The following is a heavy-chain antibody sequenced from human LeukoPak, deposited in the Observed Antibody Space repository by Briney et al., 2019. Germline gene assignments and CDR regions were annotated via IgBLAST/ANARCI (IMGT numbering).Heavy chain of an antibody. CDR1: GYSISSGYY. Sequence: SETLSLTCAVSGYSISSGYYWGWVRQPPGKGLEWIGTIYHTGSTHYNPSLKSRVTISVETSKNQFSLKMSSETAADTAVYYCARHPPQYCSGTSCYDYWGQGTLVTVSS. J-gene: IGHJ4*02. V-gene: IGHV4-38-2*01. CDR2: IYHTGST. CDR3: ARHPPQYCSGTSCYDY. D-gene: IGHD2-2*01.